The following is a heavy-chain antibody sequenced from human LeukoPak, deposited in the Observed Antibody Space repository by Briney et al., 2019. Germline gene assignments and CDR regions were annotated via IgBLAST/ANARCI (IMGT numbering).Heavy chain of an antibody. V-gene: IGHV1-2*02. J-gene: IGHJ5*02. D-gene: IGHD3-10*01. CDR1: GYTFSAYY. Sequence: GASVKVSCKSSGYTFSAYYIHWVRQAPGQGLEWMGWINPNSGGTYSAQKFQGRVTMTRDTSISTAYMELSRLRSDDTAVYYCARRVTMVRGAQNWFDPWGQGTLVTVSS. CDR3: ARRVTMVRGAQNWFDP. CDR2: INPNSGGT.